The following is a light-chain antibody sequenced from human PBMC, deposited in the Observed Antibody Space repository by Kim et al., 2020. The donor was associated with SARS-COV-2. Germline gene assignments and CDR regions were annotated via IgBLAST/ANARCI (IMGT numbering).Light chain of an antibody. Sequence: DIVMTQSPVTLSVSPGERVTLSCRASQSISTNLGWYQQKPGQAPRLLIYGASTRATGIPARFSGSGSGTEFTLPISSLQSEDFAVYCCQQYNDWPWTFGQETKVEI. CDR2: GAS. J-gene: IGKJ1*01. CDR3: QQYNDWPWT. CDR1: QSISTN. V-gene: IGKV3-15*01.